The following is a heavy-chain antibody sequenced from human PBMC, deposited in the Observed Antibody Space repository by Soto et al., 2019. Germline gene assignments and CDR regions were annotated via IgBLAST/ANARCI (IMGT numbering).Heavy chain of an antibody. CDR3: AKDSTISAAGWFDP. D-gene: IGHD6-13*01. CDR2: ISWNSGSR. Sequence: GGSLRLSCAASGFTFDDYAMHWVRQGPGKGLEWVSGISWNSGSRGYADSVKGRFTISRDNAKNSLYLQMDSLRAEDTALYYCAKDSTISAAGWFDPWGQGTLVTVSS. J-gene: IGHJ5*02. CDR1: GFTFDDYA. V-gene: IGHV3-9*01.